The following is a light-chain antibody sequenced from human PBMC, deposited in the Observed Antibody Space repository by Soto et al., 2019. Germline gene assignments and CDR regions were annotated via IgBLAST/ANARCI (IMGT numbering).Light chain of an antibody. CDR3: QQSNSYPFT. CDR1: QIISNW. J-gene: IGKJ3*01. Sequence: DIQMTQSPSTLSASVGDRVTITCRASQIISNWLAWYQQKPGKAPKVLIYKASRLETGVPSRFSGSGSGTEFTITISSLQPDDFATYYCQQSNSYPFTFGPGTKVNIK. V-gene: IGKV1-5*03. CDR2: KAS.